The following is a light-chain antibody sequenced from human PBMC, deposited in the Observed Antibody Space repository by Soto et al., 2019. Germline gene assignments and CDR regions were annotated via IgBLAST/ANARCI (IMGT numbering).Light chain of an antibody. CDR3: QEYNSAPPGFT. V-gene: IGKV1-27*01. CDR1: QGISNY. Sequence: DIQMTQSPSSLSASVGDRVTITCRASQGISNYLAWYQQKPGKVPKLLIYAASTLHSGVPSRFSGSGSGTDFTLTISSLQPEDVATYYYQEYNSAPPGFTFGPGTKVDIK. J-gene: IGKJ3*01. CDR2: AAS.